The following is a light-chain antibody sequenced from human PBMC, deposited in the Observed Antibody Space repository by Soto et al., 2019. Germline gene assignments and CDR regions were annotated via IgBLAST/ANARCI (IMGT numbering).Light chain of an antibody. CDR1: QSINNN. Sequence: EIVMTQSPVTLSVSPGERATLSCRASQSINNNLAWYQQKTGQAPRLLIYGASTRATGIPARFSGSGSGTEFTLTITSLQSEDFAVYYCLQYNNWPRTFGQGTKVEFK. CDR2: GAS. V-gene: IGKV3-15*01. CDR3: LQYNNWPRT. J-gene: IGKJ1*01.